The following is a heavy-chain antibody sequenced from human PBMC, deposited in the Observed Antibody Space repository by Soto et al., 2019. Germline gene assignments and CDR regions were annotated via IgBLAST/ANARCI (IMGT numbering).Heavy chain of an antibody. D-gene: IGHD3-10*01. CDR1: GGTLSDYA. CDR2: IMPTVDSA. CDR3: AVAAVREIMAQESSGMAV. Sequence: QVQLVQSGAEVKTPGSSVKVSCKASGGTLSDYAISWVRQAPGRGLEWMGGIMPTVDSANYAQNFQGRLTISADESTSTANLELSSLRSDDMAVYYCAVAAVREIMAQESSGMAVWGQGTTVIVSS. V-gene: IGHV1-69*01. J-gene: IGHJ6*02.